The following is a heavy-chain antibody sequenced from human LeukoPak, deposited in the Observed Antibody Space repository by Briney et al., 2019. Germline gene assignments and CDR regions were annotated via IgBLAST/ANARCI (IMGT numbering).Heavy chain of an antibody. Sequence: GGSLRLSCAASGFTCSSYWMSWVRQAPGKGLEWVANIKQDGSEKYYVDSVKGRFTISRDNAKNSLYLQMNSLRAEDTAVYYCARGPGDSSGWYYFDYWGQGTLVTVSS. CDR3: ARGPGDSSGWYYFDY. V-gene: IGHV3-7*01. CDR1: GFTCSSYW. D-gene: IGHD6-19*01. J-gene: IGHJ4*02. CDR2: IKQDGSEK.